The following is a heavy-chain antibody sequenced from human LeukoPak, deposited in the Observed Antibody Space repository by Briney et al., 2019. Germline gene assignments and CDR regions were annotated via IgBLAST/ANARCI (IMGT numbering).Heavy chain of an antibody. CDR3: ARQTRDGSGSRGYSFDF. D-gene: IGHD3-10*01. J-gene: IGHJ4*02. Sequence: GESLKISCKGSGYIFTHNWIGWVRQLPGKGLEWMGIIYPGDSDTRYSPSFEGQDTISVDKSISTAYLQWSSLKASDTAMYYCARQTRDGSGSRGYSFDFWGQGTLVTVSS. V-gene: IGHV5-51*01. CDR1: GYIFTHNW. CDR2: IYPGDSDT.